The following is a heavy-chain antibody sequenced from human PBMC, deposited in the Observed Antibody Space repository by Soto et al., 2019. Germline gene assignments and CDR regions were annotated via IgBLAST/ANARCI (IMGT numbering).Heavy chain of an antibody. CDR3: AKVAYDYSNMDV. CDR1: GFTFSSNA. CDR2: ISGSGGST. Sequence: GGSLRISCAASGFTFSSNAMSWVRQAPGKELEWVSAISGSGGSTYYADSVKGRFTISRDNSKDTLYLQMNSLRVEDTAVYYCAKVAYDYSNMDVWGKGTTVTVSS. V-gene: IGHV3-23*01. D-gene: IGHD4-4*01. J-gene: IGHJ6*03.